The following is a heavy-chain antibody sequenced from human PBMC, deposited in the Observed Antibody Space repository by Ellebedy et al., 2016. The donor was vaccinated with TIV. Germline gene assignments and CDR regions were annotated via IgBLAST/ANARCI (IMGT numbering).Heavy chain of an antibody. J-gene: IGHJ3*02. D-gene: IGHD3-10*01. CDR3: ARDVVRGVPLVGFDI. Sequence: GGSLRLSXAASGFTFSVSWMNWVRQAPGKGLEWVAKIKQDGSEMYHVDSVKGRFTISRDNARNSLYLQMNSLRAEDTAVYYCARDVVRGVPLVGFDIWGQGTMVTVSS. CDR2: IKQDGSEM. CDR1: GFTFSVSW. V-gene: IGHV3-7*01.